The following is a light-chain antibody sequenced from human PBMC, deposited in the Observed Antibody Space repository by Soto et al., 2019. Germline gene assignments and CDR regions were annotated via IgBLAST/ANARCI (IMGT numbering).Light chain of an antibody. Sequence: DIQMTQSPSTLSGSVGDRVTITCRASQTISSWLAWYQQKPGKAPNLLIFGASSLQSGVPSRFSGSGSGTEFTLTISSLQPDDFATYYCQQYNTFSTFGQGTKVDIK. J-gene: IGKJ1*01. CDR3: QQYNTFST. CDR2: GAS. V-gene: IGKV1-5*01. CDR1: QTISSW.